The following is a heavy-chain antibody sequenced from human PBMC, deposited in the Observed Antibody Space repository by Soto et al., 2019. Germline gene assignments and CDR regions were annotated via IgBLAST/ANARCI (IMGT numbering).Heavy chain of an antibody. J-gene: IGHJ4*02. Sequence: ASVKVSCKVSGYTLTELSMHWVRQAPGKGLEWMGGFDPEDGETIYAQKFQGRVTMTEDNSTDTAYMELSSLRSEDTAVYYCATAAEIPYYFDYWGQGTLVTVSS. CDR2: FDPEDGET. V-gene: IGHV1-24*01. CDR1: GYTLTELS. CDR3: ATAAEIPYYFDY.